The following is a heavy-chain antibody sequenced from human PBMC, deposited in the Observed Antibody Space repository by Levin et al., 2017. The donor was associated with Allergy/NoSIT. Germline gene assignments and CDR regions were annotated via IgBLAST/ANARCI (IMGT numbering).Heavy chain of an antibody. CDR1: GFTCGDYW. V-gene: IGHV3-7*01. J-gene: IGHJ3*02. Sequence: GGSLRLSCAASGFTCGDYWMSWVRQAPGKGLEWVGNIKPDGSVKQYVDSLKGRSTISRDNAKNSVHLLRGSPRAEDTAVYYCARQGSYAFDIWGQGTVVAVSS. CDR2: IKPDGSVK. CDR3: ARQGSYAFDI.